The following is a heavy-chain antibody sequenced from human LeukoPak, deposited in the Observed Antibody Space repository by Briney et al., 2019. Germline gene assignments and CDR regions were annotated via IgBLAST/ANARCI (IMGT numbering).Heavy chain of an antibody. J-gene: IGHJ4*02. V-gene: IGHV3-53*01. CDR2: IYSDNT. D-gene: IGHD4/OR15-4a*01. CDR1: GFTVIGNS. CDR3: ARRAGAYSHPYDY. Sequence: PGGSLRLSCTVSGFTVIGNSMSWVRQAPGKGLEWVSFIYSDNTHYSDSVKGRFTISRDNSKNTLYLQMNSLRAEDTAVYYCARRAGAYSHPYDYWGQGTLVTVSS.